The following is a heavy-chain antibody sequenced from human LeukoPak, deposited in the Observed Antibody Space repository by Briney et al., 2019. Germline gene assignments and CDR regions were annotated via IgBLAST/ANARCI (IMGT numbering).Heavy chain of an antibody. CDR2: ISASAAGT. CDR1: GFTFSSYA. CDR3: AKGTKYYGSGTIFYYMDV. D-gene: IGHD3-10*01. J-gene: IGHJ6*03. Sequence: GGSLRLSCAASGFTFSSYAMSWVRQAPGKGLEWASAISASAAGTYYTESAKGRFTISRDNSKNTLYLQMNSLRAEDTAVYYCAKGTKYYGSGTIFYYMDVWGKGTTVTVSS. V-gene: IGHV3-23*01.